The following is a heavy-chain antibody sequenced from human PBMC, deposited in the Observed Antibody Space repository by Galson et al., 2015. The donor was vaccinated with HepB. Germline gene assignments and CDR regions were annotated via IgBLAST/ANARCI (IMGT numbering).Heavy chain of an antibody. CDR3: ARADFWSGYRNYNYGMDV. CDR1: GVTFGRYG. Sequence: ALRLSCAAAGVTFGRYGMSWGRQAPGKGLEWVANIKQDGSEKYYVDSVKGRFSISRDNVKNSLYLQMNSLRAEDTAVYYCARADFWSGYRNYNYGMDVWGQGTTVTVSS. D-gene: IGHD3-3*01. J-gene: IGHJ6*02. CDR2: IKQDGSEK. V-gene: IGHV3-7*03.